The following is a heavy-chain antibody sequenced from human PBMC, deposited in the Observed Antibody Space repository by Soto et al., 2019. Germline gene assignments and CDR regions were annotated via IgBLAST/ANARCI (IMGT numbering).Heavy chain of an antibody. CDR3: ARVGTMVRGVISYYYYYMDV. CDR2: IYYSGST. D-gene: IGHD3-10*01. V-gene: IGHV4-59*01. CDR1: GGPISSYY. Sequence: SETLSLTCTVSGGPISSYYWSWIRQPPGKGLEWIGYIYYSGSTNYNPSLKSRVTISVDTSKNQFSLKLSSVTAADTAVYYCARVGTMVRGVISYYYYYMDVWGKGTTVTVSS. J-gene: IGHJ6*03.